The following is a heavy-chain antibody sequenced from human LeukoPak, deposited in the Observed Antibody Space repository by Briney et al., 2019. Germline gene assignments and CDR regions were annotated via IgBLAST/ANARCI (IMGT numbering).Heavy chain of an antibody. Sequence: ASVKVSCKASGYTFTSYDINWVRQATGRGLEWMGWMNPNSGNTGYAQKFQGRVTMTRNTSISTAYMELSSLRSEDTAVYYCARVSCSGGSCYFDYWGQGTLVTVSS. V-gene: IGHV1-8*01. D-gene: IGHD2-15*01. J-gene: IGHJ4*02. CDR3: ARVSCSGGSCYFDY. CDR2: MNPNSGNT. CDR1: GYTFTSYD.